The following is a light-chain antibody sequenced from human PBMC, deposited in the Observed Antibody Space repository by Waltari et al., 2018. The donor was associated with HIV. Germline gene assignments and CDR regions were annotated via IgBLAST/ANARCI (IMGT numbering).Light chain of an antibody. V-gene: IGLV5-45*02. Sequence: QAVLTQPSSLSASPGASASLTCTLRRAITVGTYTINWYQQQPGSPPQYLLRYKSDSDKQQGSGVPSRFSGSKDASANAGILLISGLQSEDEADYYCMIWYSSAGVFGGGTKLTVL. J-gene: IGLJ3*02. CDR3: MIWYSSAGV. CDR1: RAITVGTYT. CDR2: YKSDSDK.